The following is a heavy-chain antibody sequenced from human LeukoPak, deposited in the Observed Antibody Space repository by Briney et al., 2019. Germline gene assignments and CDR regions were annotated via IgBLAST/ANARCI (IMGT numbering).Heavy chain of an antibody. V-gene: IGHV3-33*01. Sequence: GGSLRLSCAASGFTFSSYGMHSVRQAPGKGLERVAVIWYDGSNKYSADSVRGRFTISRDNSKNTLYLQMNSLRAEDTAVYYCARDDHGGNSSPEYYYGMDVWGEGTTVTVSS. CDR2: IWYDGSNK. D-gene: IGHD4-23*01. J-gene: IGHJ6*04. CDR3: ARDDHGGNSSPEYYYGMDV. CDR1: GFTFSSYG.